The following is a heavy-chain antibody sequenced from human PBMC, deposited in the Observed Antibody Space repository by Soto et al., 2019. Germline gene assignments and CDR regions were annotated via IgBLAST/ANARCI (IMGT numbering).Heavy chain of an antibody. CDR2: IHYSGRT. CDR1: SGSITSGAYY. D-gene: IGHD3-22*01. J-gene: IGHJ5*02. V-gene: IGHV4-31*11. CDR3: ARYYFDSSGYSNWFDP. Sequence: SETLSLGCAVSSGSITSGAYYWTWIRQHPGKGLEWIAYIHYSGRTYYNPSLKSRVTISVDTSNNQFSLKLSSVTAADTAVYYCARYYFDSSGYSNWFDPWGQGTLVTVSS.